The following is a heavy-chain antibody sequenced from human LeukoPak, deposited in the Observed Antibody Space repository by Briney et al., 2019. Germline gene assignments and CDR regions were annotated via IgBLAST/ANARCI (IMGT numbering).Heavy chain of an antibody. Sequence: ASVKVSCKASGYTFTGYYMHWVRQAPAPGLEWMGWINPNSGGTNYAQKFRGRVTMTRDTSISTAYMELSRLRSDDTAVYHCARDQGGDYWGQGTLVTVSS. CDR2: INPNSGGT. V-gene: IGHV1-2*02. J-gene: IGHJ4*02. D-gene: IGHD3-16*01. CDR1: GYTFTGYY. CDR3: ARDQGGDY.